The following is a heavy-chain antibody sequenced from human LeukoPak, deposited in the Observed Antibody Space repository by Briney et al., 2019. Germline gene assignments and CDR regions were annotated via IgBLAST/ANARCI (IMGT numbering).Heavy chain of an antibody. CDR1: GSTFTNAW. CDR2: IKSKADGETI. D-gene: IGHD1-20*01. CDR3: STLTSRGLSDS. V-gene: IGHV3-15*07. Sequence: GGSLRLSCAASGSTFTNAWMNWVRQAPGKGLEWVGRIKSKADGETIDYAAPVKGRFTFSRDDSKNMLYLQMNSLKSEDTAVYYCSTLTSRGLSDSWGQGTLVTVSS. J-gene: IGHJ4*02.